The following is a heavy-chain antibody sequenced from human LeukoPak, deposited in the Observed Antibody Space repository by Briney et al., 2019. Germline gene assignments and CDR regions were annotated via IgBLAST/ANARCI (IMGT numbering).Heavy chain of an antibody. J-gene: IGHJ4*02. Sequence: SETLSLTCTVSGGSISSYYWSWIRQPPGEGLEWIGYIYYSGSTNYNPSLKSRVTISVDTSKNQFSLKLSSVTAADTAVYYCARDSAAAGIDYWGQGTLVTVSS. CDR2: IYYSGST. V-gene: IGHV4-59*01. CDR1: GGSISSYY. D-gene: IGHD6-13*01. CDR3: ARDSAAAGIDY.